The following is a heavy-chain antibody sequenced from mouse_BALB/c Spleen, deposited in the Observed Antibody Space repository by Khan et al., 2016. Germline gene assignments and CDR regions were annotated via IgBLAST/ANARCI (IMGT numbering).Heavy chain of an antibody. V-gene: IGHV10-1*02. CDR3: VRQKGGFDY. Sequence: EVQLVESGGGLVQPKGSLKLSCAASGFTFNTYAMNWVRQAPGKGLEWVARIRSKSNNYATYYADSVKDRFTISRDDSQSMLYLQMNNLKTEDTAMYYCVRQKGGFDYWGQGTTLTVSS. CDR1: GFTFNTYA. CDR2: IRSKSNNYAT. J-gene: IGHJ2*01.